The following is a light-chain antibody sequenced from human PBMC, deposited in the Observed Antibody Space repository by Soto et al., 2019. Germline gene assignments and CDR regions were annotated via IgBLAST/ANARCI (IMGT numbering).Light chain of an antibody. V-gene: IGLV1-44*01. J-gene: IGLJ2*01. Sequence: QSVLTQPPSASGIPGQRVTISCSGSSSHIGSNTVNWYQQFPGTAPRLLIFNNNQRPSGVPDRFSGSKSDTSASLAVSGLQSEDEGNYYCAAWDDGLSGPVFGGGTKLTVL. CDR1: SSHIGSNT. CDR2: NNN. CDR3: AAWDDGLSGPV.